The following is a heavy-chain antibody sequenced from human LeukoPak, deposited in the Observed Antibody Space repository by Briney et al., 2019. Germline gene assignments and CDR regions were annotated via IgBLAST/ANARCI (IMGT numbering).Heavy chain of an antibody. V-gene: IGHV4-4*09. J-gene: IGHJ5*02. CDR2: IYSRGST. CDR1: GDSISSYY. D-gene: IGHD1-26*01. Sequence: PSETLSLTCTVSGDSISSYYWSWIRQPPGKGLEWIGYIYSRGSTNYNPSLKSRLTISIDTSKNQFSLKLSSVTAADTAVYYCARLGGGGSYSGWFDPWGQGTLVTVSS. CDR3: ARLGGGGSYSGWFDP.